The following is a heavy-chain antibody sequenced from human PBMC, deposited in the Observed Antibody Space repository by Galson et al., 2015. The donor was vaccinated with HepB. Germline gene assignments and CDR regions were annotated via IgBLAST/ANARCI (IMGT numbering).Heavy chain of an antibody. CDR1: GSSFTSYW. CDR3: ASAGGATGWFDP. CDR2: IDPSDSYT. D-gene: IGHD1-26*01. V-gene: IGHV5-10-1*01. Sequence: QSGAEVKKPGESLRISCKGSGSSFTSYWISWVRQMPGKGLEWMGRIDPSDSYTNYSPSFQGHVTISADKSISTAYLQWSSLKASDTAMYYCASAGGATGWFDPWGQGTLVTVSS. J-gene: IGHJ5*02.